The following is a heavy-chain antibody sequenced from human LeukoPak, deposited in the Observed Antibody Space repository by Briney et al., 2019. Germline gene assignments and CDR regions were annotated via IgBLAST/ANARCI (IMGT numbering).Heavy chain of an antibody. Sequence: TVKVSCKASGGTFSSYAISWVRQAPGQGLEWMGGIIPIFGTANYAQKFQGRVTITADESTSTAYMELCSLRSEDTAVYYCARVLRSGSAKYQLPDAFDIWGQGTMVTVSS. V-gene: IGHV1-69*13. J-gene: IGHJ3*02. CDR2: IIPIFGTA. CDR3: ARVLRSGSAKYQLPDAFDI. D-gene: IGHD2-2*01. CDR1: GGTFSSYA.